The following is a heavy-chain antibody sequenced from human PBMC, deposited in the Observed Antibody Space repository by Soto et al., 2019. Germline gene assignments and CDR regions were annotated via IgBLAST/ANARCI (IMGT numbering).Heavy chain of an antibody. J-gene: IGHJ4*02. V-gene: IGHV4-59*08. CDR1: GGSIGNSY. Sequence: QAQLQESGPGLVKPSETMSLTCTGCGGSIGNSYWSWIRQSPGKGLGCIGYIYYSGSSNYNPSLKSRVSISVDTSKNQFSLKLSSVTGADTAVYYCARHSSSWPIFDYWGQGTLVIVSS. CDR3: ARHSSSWPIFDY. D-gene: IGHD6-13*01. CDR2: IYYSGSS.